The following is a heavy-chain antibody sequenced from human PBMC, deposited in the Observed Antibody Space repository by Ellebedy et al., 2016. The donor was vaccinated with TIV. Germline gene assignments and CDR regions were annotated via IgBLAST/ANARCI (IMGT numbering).Heavy chain of an antibody. CDR3: VRYVAAFDI. CDR2: INKDGSEK. V-gene: IGHV3-7*03. D-gene: IGHD3-16*01. CDR1: GFTFRSYW. Sequence: PGGSLRLSCAGSGFTFRSYWMSWVRQAPGKGLEWVANINKDGSEKYYVDSAKGRFTISRDNAKKSLYLQMNSLRAEDTAVYYCVRYVAAFDIWGQGTMVTVSS. J-gene: IGHJ3*02.